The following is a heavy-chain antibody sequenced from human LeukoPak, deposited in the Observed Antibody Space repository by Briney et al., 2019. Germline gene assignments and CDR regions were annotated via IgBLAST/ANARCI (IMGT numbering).Heavy chain of an antibody. CDR2: IYHSGST. D-gene: IGHD3-9*01. J-gene: IGHJ5*02. CDR3: ARLSSEYYDVLTGSGFDP. V-gene: IGHV4-4*02. CDR1: GGSISSSKW. Sequence: SGTLSLTCAVSGGSISSSKWWSWVRQPPGKGLEWIGEIYHSGSTNYNPSLKSRVIISVDKSKNQFSLKLSSVTAADTAVYYCARLSSEYYDVLTGSGFDPWGQGTPVTVSS.